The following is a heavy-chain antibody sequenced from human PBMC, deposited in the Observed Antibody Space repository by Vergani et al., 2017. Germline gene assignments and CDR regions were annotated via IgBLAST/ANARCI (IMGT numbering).Heavy chain of an antibody. V-gene: IGHV1-46*01. J-gene: IGHJ3*02. CDR1: GYTFTSYY. D-gene: IGHD3-9*01. Sequence: QVQLVQSGAEVKKPGASVKVSCKASGYTFTSYYMHWVRQAPGQGLEWMGIINPSGGSTSYAQKFQGRVTMTRDTSTRTVYMELSSLRSEDTAVYYCARDSAKYDILTGPNAFDMGGQGTMVTVSS. CDR3: ARDSAKYDILTGPNAFDM. CDR2: INPSGGST.